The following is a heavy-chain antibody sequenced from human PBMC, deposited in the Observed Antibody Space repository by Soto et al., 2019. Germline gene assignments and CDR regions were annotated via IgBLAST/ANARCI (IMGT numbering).Heavy chain of an antibody. D-gene: IGHD6-13*01. CDR1: GGSISSSSYY. J-gene: IGHJ6*02. Sequence: PSETLSLTCTVSGGSISSSSYYWGWIRQPPGKGLEWFGSIYYSGSTYYNPSLKSRVTISVDTSKNQFSLKLSSVTAADTAVYYCARHSAGYSSSWYGVYYYGMDVWGQGTTVTVSS. V-gene: IGHV4-39*01. CDR2: IYYSGST. CDR3: ARHSAGYSSSWYGVYYYGMDV.